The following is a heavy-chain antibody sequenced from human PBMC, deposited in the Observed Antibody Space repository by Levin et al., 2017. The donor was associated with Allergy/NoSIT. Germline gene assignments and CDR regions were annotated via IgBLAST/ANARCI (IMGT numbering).Heavy chain of an antibody. Sequence: GGSLRLSCAASGFTFSSYAMSWVRQAPGKGLEWVSSISGGGGGTYYADSVKGRFTISRDNSKNTLSLQMNSLRAEDTAVYYCAKDIDYGGNSPFGYWGQGTLVTVSS. V-gene: IGHV3-23*01. CDR1: GFTFSSYA. J-gene: IGHJ4*02. D-gene: IGHD4-23*01. CDR3: AKDIDYGGNSPFGY. CDR2: ISGGGGGT.